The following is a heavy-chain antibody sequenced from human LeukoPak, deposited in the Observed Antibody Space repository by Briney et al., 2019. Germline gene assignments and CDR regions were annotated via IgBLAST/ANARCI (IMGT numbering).Heavy chain of an antibody. CDR1: GGSMSSFF. Sequence: SETLSLTCTVSGGSMSSFFWTWIRQPPGRALEWIGSIYYSGSSTKYNPSLKSRVTISVDTSKSQFSLNLNSATAADAAVYYCARTSRHFYGSGTNLTPWPAGMDVWGQGTTVTVSS. CDR3: ARTSRHFYGSGTNLTPWPAGMDV. D-gene: IGHD3-10*01. J-gene: IGHJ6*02. V-gene: IGHV4-59*01. CDR2: IYYSGSST.